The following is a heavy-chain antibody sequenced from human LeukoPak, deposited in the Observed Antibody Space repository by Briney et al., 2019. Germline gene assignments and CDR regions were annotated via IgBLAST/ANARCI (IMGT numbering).Heavy chain of an antibody. CDR2: ISSSSSYI. D-gene: IGHD3-22*01. J-gene: IGHJ4*02. CDR1: GFTFSSYS. CDR3: ARDSPEYYYDSSGFDY. V-gene: IGHV3-21*01. Sequence: GGSLRLSCAASGFTFSSYSMNWVRRAPGKGLEWVSSISSSSSYIYYADSVKGRFTISRDNAKNSLYLQMNSLRAEDTAVYYCARDSPEYYYDSSGFDYWGQGTLVTVSS.